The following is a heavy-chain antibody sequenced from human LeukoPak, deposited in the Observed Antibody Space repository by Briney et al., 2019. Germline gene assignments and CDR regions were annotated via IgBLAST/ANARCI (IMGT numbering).Heavy chain of an antibody. Sequence: PGGSLRLSCAASGLTFSSYAMNWVRQAPGKGLEWVSAISGGGGTTYFADSVKGRFTISRDNSKNTLYLQMNSLRAEDTAVYYCAKDRGSGWYLLDYWGQGTLVTVSS. V-gene: IGHV3-23*01. CDR3: AKDRGSGWYLLDY. D-gene: IGHD6-19*01. CDR1: GLTFSSYA. CDR2: ISGGGGTT. J-gene: IGHJ4*02.